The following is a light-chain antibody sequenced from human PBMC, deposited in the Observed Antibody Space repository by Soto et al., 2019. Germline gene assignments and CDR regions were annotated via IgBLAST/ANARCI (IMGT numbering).Light chain of an antibody. CDR2: LGS. CDR3: MQTLQTPLT. J-gene: IGKJ4*01. Sequence: DIVMTQSPLPLPVTPGEPASISCRSSQSLLHNNGYNYLDWYLQKPGQSPQLLIYLGSNRASGVPGRFSGSGSGTDFTLSISSVEAEDVGVYYCMQTLQTPLTFGGGTKVDIK. V-gene: IGKV2-28*01. CDR1: QSLLHNNGYNY.